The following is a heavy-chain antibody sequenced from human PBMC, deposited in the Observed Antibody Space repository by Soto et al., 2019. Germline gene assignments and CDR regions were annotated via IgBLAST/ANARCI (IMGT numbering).Heavy chain of an antibody. V-gene: IGHV3-64*01. CDR3: ARGSNGYHFDY. Sequence: EVPLVESGGGLVQPGGSLRLSCAASGFTFSSYAMHWVRQAPGKGLEYVSAISSNGGSTYYANSVKGRFTISRDNSKNTLYLQMGSLRAEDMAVYYCARGSNGYHFDYWGQGTLVTVSS. D-gene: IGHD5-12*01. J-gene: IGHJ4*02. CDR2: ISSNGGST. CDR1: GFTFSSYA.